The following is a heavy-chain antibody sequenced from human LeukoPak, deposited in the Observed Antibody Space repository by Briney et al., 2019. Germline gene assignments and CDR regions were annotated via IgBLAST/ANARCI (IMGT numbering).Heavy chain of an antibody. Sequence: GGSLRLSCVASEFTFSNYGMHWVRQAPGKGLEWVALIRSDGSNEYYEDSVKGRFTISSDNSKNILYLQMNSLRAEDTAVYYCARARGTYSNALDSWGQGSLVTVSS. CDR3: ARARGTYSNALDS. D-gene: IGHD2-15*01. CDR2: IRSDGSNE. V-gene: IGHV3-30*02. CDR1: EFTFSNYG. J-gene: IGHJ5*01.